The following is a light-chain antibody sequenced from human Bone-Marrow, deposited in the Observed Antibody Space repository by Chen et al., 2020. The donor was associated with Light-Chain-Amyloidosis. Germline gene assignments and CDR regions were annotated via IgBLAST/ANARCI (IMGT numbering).Light chain of an antibody. CDR2: DAS. CDR1: QSVTTY. V-gene: IGKV3-11*01. Sequence: EIVLTQSLATLSLSPGERATLSCRASQSVTTYLAWYQQKPGQAPRLLIYDASNRASGIPARVSGSGSGTDFTLTISGLEAEDFAVYYCQQRSNWPPTFGGGTKVEIK. CDR3: QQRSNWPPT. J-gene: IGKJ4*01.